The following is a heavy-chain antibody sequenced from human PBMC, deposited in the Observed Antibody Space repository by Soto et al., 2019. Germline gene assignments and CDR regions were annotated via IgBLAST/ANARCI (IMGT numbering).Heavy chain of an antibody. V-gene: IGHV4-4*07. CDR2: IYTSGST. Sequence: SETLSLTCTVSGGSISSYYWSWIRQPAGKGLEWIGRIYTSGSTNYNPSLKSRVTMSVDTSKNQFSLKLSSVTAADTAVYYCARDPRAGAGTLDAFDIWGQGTMVTVSS. CDR1: GGSISSYY. J-gene: IGHJ3*02. D-gene: IGHD6-19*01. CDR3: ARDPRAGAGTLDAFDI.